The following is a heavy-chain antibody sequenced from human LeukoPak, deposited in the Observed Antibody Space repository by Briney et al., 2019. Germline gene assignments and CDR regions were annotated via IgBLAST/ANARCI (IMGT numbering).Heavy chain of an antibody. CDR2: IYYSGST. Sequence: SETLSLTYTVSGGSISGYNWSWIRQSPGKGLEWIGYIYYSGSTNYNPSLQSRVTLSLDTSKNQFSLKLSSVTAADTAVYYCARNIAVTGTYSYSDYWGQGTLVTVSS. J-gene: IGHJ4*02. V-gene: IGHV4-59*08. CDR3: ARNIAVTGTYSYSDY. CDR1: GGSISGYN. D-gene: IGHD6-19*01.